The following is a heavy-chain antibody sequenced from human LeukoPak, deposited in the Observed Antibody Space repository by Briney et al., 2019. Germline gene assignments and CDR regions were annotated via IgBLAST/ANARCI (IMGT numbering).Heavy chain of an antibody. D-gene: IGHD3-9*01. CDR2: IKSKTDGGTT. CDR1: GFTFSNAW. J-gene: IGHJ4*02. V-gene: IGHV3-15*01. Sequence: GGSLRLSCAASGFTFSNAWMSWVRQAPGKGLEWVGRIKSKTDGGTTDYAAPVKGRFTISRDDSKNTLYLQMNSLRAEDTAVYYCARAVEYNIVTGYGNLYWGQGTLVTVSS. CDR3: ARAVEYNIVTGYGNLY.